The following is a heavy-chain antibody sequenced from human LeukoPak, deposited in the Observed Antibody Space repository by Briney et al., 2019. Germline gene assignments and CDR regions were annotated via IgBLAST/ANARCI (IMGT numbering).Heavy chain of an antibody. CDR2: MNPNSGNT. Sequence: AAVTVSCKPSGYTFTSYDINWVQQAAGQELKWMGWMNPNSGNTRYAQKCQGRVTITRNTSISTAYMELSSLRPEDTAVYSCASGSYRWGIWWGQGTLVTVSS. CDR1: GYTFTSYD. J-gene: IGHJ4*02. CDR3: ASGSYRWGIW. D-gene: IGHD1-26*01. V-gene: IGHV1-8*01.